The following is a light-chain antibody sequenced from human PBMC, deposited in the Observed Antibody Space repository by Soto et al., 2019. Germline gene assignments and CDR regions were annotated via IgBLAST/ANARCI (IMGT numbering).Light chain of an antibody. CDR3: YSYAGKNLYV. V-gene: IGLV2-23*01. CDR2: EGT. J-gene: IGLJ1*01. CDR1: SSDVGSYNL. Sequence: QSVLTQPAAVSVSPGQSITIPCTGTSSDVGSYNLVSWFQQHPGKVPKLLIYEGTKRPSGLSDRFSGSKSGNTASLTISGLQAEDEADYYCYSYAGKNLYVFGTGTKVTVL.